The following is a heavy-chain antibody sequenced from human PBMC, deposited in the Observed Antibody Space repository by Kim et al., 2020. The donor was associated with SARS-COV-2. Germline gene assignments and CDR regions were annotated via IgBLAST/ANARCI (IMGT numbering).Heavy chain of an antibody. J-gene: IGHJ3*02. V-gene: IGHV1-69*01. CDR3: AREPAGVIDAFDM. Sequence: NYEQKFQGRVTTAAEESTSTAYMELRSLRSEDTAVYYCAREPAGVIDAFDMWGQGTRVTVSS.